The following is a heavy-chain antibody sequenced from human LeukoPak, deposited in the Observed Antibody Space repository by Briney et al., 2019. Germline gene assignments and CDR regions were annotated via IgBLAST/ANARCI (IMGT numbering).Heavy chain of an antibody. CDR2: INSDGSTT. CDR3: VLVSLTPG. J-gene: IGHJ4*02. D-gene: IGHD3-3*02. V-gene: IGHV3-74*01. CDR1: GLTFSSYW. Sequence: GGSLRLSCAASGLTFSSYWMHWVRQAPGKGLVWVSRINSDGSTTTYADSVKGRFTISRDNAKNTLYLQMNSLRAEDTAVYYCVLVSLTPGWGQGTLVTVSS.